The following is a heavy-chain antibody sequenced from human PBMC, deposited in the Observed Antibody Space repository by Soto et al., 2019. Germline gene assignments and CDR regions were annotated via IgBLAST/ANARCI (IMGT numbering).Heavy chain of an antibody. J-gene: IGHJ5*02. D-gene: IGHD3-3*01. CDR3: ARAIFGVVIQGGQNWFDP. V-gene: IGHV4-31*03. CDR1: GDSISCWGYY. CDR2: IYYSGST. Sequence: SETTSLTCPVSGDSISCWGYYWRWIRQHPGKGLEWIEYIYYSGSTYYNPSLKSRVTISVDTSKNQFSLKLSSVTAADTAVYYCARAIFGVVIQGGQNWFDPWGQGTLVTVSS.